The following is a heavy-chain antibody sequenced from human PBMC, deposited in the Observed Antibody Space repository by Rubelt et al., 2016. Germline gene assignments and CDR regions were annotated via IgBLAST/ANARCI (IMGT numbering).Heavy chain of an antibody. CDR3: ARPSGGYYRGPNDGMDV. CDR2: ISSGSTTI. CDR1: GFAFNSYS. D-gene: IGHD3-3*01. J-gene: IGHJ6*02. V-gene: IGHV3-48*02. Sequence: EVQLVESGGGLVQPGGSLRLSCIASGFAFNSYSMNWVRQAPGKGLEWVSYISSGSTTIYYADSVKGRFTISRDNAKNSLYLQMNSLRDDDTAVYYCARPSGGYYRGPNDGMDVWGQGTTVTVSS.